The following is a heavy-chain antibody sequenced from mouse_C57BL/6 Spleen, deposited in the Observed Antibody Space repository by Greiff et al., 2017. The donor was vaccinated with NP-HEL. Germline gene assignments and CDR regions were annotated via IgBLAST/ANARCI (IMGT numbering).Heavy chain of an antibody. CDR3: ARSLYGNDAMDY. Sequence: EVQVVESGGGLVKPGGSLKLSCAASGFTFSDYGMHWVRQAPEKGLEWVAYISSGSSTIYYADTVKGRFTISRDNAKNTLFLQMTSLRSEDTAMYYCARSLYGNDAMDYWGQGTSVTVSS. J-gene: IGHJ4*01. CDR2: ISSGSSTI. CDR1: GFTFSDYG. D-gene: IGHD2-1*01. V-gene: IGHV5-17*01.